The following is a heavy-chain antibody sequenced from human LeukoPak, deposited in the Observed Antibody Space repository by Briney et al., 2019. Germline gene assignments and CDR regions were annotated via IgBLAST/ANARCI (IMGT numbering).Heavy chain of an antibody. CDR1: GGSISNHY. CDR3: ARWPMADLTFDV. J-gene: IGHJ3*01. V-gene: IGHV4-59*11. Sequence: SETLSPTCTVSGGSISNHYWTWIRQPPGKGLEWIGYIFSSGSTTHNPSLKSRLTISVDTSKNQFSLKLSSVTAADTAVYFCARWPMADLTFDVWGKGTMVTVSS. CDR2: IFSSGST. D-gene: IGHD3-10*01.